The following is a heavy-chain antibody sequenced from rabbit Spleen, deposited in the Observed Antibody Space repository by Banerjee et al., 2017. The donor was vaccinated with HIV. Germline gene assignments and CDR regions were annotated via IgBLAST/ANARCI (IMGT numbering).Heavy chain of an antibody. CDR1: GFSFSSRYY. D-gene: IGHD4-2*01. Sequence: QEQLEESGGGLVKPEASLTLTCTASGFSFSSRYYMCWVRQAPGKGLEWIACINTGSSGITHYASWAKGRFTCSKTSSTTVTLQMTSLTAADTATYFCARDAAGREDFNLWGQGTLVTVS. CDR3: ARDAAGREDFNL. V-gene: IGHV1S45*01. J-gene: IGHJ4*01. CDR2: INTGSSGIT.